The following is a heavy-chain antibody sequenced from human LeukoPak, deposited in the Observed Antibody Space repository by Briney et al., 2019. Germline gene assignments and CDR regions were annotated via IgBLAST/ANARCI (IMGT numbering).Heavy chain of an antibody. CDR3: ARGHCSGGSCYSVDY. CDR1: GFTFSSYS. D-gene: IGHD2-15*01. Sequence: PGGSLRLSCAASGFTFSSYSMNWVRQAPGKGREWVSSISSSSSYIYYADSVKGRFTISRDNAKNSLYLQMNSLRAEDTAVYYCARGHCSGGSCYSVDYWGQGTLVTVSS. J-gene: IGHJ4*02. V-gene: IGHV3-21*01. CDR2: ISSSSSYI.